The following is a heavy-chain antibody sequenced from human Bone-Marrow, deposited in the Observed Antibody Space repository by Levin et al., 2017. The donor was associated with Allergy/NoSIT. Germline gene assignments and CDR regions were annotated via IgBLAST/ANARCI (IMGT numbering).Heavy chain of an antibody. CDR1: GYTFSNFG. CDR2: ISAYNGNT. J-gene: IGHJ2*01. V-gene: IGHV1-18*01. D-gene: IGHD6-19*01. CDR3: ARESAAVAAALFDL. Sequence: PGESLKISCTASGYTFSNFGISWVRQAPGQGLEWMGWISAYNGNTKYAQKVQDRLTMTTDTSTSTAYMELSSLRYDDTAVYYCARESAAVAAALFDLWGRGTLVTVSS.